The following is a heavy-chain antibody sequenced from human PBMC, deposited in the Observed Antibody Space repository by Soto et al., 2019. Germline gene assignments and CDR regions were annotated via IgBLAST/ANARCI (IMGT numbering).Heavy chain of an antibody. CDR3: ARDHGLAYCNSAACYTCDH. J-gene: IGHJ4*01. D-gene: IGHD2-2*02. V-gene: IGHV4-59*12. CDR2: IYYSGST. Sequence: PSETLSLTCTVSGGSISGYYWSWIRQPPGKGLEWIGYIYYSGSTYYNPSLKSRVTISVDTSKNQFSLKLNSVTAEDTAVYYCARDHGLAYCNSAACYTCDHWGHGTLVTVSS. CDR1: GGSISGYY.